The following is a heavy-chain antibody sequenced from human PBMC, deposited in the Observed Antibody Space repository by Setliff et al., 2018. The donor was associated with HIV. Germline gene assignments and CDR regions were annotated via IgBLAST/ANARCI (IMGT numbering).Heavy chain of an antibody. Sequence: SETLSLTCTVSGGSISSHYWGWIRQPPGKGLEWIGSIYYSGSTYYNPSLKSRVTISVDTSKNQFSLKLSSVTAADTAVYYCARAMKYSYGYVHDAFDIWGQGTMVTVSS. CDR2: IYYSGST. CDR1: GGSISSHY. V-gene: IGHV4-39*01. J-gene: IGHJ3*02. CDR3: ARAMKYSYGYVHDAFDI. D-gene: IGHD5-18*01.